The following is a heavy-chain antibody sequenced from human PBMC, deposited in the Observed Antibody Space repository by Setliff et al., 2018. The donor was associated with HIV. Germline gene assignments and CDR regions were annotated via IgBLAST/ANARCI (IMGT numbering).Heavy chain of an antibody. CDR1: GYSFTNYW. J-gene: IGHJ4*02. Sequence: GESLKISCKNSGYSFTNYWIAWVRQMPGKGLEWMGIIYSGDSSIKYSPSFQGQVTISIDKSITTAYLHLSSLEASDTAIYYCARHRAGYSGYAIPILGYWGQGTLVTVSS. V-gene: IGHV5-51*01. CDR2: IYSGDSSI. CDR3: ARHRAGYSGYAIPILGY. D-gene: IGHD5-12*01.